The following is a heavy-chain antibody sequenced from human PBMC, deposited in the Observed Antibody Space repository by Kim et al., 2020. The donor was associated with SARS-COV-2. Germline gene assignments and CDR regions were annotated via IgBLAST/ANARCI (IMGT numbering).Heavy chain of an antibody. Sequence: GGSLRLSCAASGFTFDDYTMHWVRQAPGKGLKWVSLISWDGGSTYYADSVKGRFTISRDNSKNSLYLQMNSLRTEDTALYYCAKDTTDGTPYYYGMDVWGQGTTVTVSS. V-gene: IGHV3-43*01. CDR3: AKDTTDGTPYYYGMDV. CDR2: ISWDGGST. D-gene: IGHD4-4*01. J-gene: IGHJ6*02. CDR1: GFTFDDYT.